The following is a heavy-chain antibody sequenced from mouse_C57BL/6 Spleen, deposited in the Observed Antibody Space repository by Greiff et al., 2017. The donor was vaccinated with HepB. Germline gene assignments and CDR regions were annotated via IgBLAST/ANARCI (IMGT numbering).Heavy chain of an antibody. CDR2: IDPANGNT. CDR3: ARRFHYYGSSPLYAMDY. Sequence: DVKLVESVAELVRPGASVKLSCTASGFNIKNTYMHWVKQRPEQGLEWIGRIDPANGNTKYAPKFQGKATITADTSSNTAYLQLSSLTSEDTAIYYCARRFHYYGSSPLYAMDYWGQGTSVTVSS. V-gene: IGHV14-3*01. CDR1: GFNIKNTY. J-gene: IGHJ4*01. D-gene: IGHD1-1*01.